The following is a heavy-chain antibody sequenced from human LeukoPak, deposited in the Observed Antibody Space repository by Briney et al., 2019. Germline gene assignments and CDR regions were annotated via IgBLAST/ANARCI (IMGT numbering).Heavy chain of an antibody. V-gene: IGHV3-20*04. D-gene: IGHD3-22*01. J-gene: IGHJ1*01. CDR3: ARGPTRYYYDSSGYYHSEYFQH. Sequence: GGSLRLSCAASGFTLDDYGMSWVRQAPGKGLEWVSGINWNGGSTGYADSVKGRFTISRDNAKNSLYLQMNSLRAEDTALYYCARGPTRYYYDSSGYYHSEYFQHWGQGTLVTVSS. CDR1: GFTLDDYG. CDR2: INWNGGST.